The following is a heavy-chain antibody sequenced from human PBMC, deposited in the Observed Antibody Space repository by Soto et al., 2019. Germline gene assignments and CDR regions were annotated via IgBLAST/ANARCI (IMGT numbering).Heavy chain of an antibody. J-gene: IGHJ4*02. CDR2: IYWDDDK. CDR1: GFSLSTSGVG. D-gene: IGHD3-10*01. V-gene: IGHV2-5*02. CDR3: APHPYYGLAPYSFDY. Sequence: QITLKESGPTLVKPTQTLTLTCTFSGFSLSTSGVGVGWIRQPPGKALEWLAVIYWDDDKRSSSSLKSRLTSTQDTPKHQVVLTMPNMDPVDTATYYCAPHPYYGLAPYSFDYWGKGILVTVSS.